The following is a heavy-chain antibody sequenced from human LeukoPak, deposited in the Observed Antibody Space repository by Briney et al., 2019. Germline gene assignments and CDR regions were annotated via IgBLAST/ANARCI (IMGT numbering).Heavy chain of an antibody. Sequence: GGSLRLFCAASGFTFSNAWMSWASQAPGNGLEWVGRIKSKTDGGTIDYVAPVKGRFTISSDDSKHTLYLQINSLKTEDTALDYCKAWATGAFDIWGQGTIVSVSS. J-gene: IGHJ3*02. CDR3: KAWATGAFDI. D-gene: IGHD1-26*01. CDR1: GFTFSNAW. CDR2: IKSKTDGGTI. V-gene: IGHV3-15*01.